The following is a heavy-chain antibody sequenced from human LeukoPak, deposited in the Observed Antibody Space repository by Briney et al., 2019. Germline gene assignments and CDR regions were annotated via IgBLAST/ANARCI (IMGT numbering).Heavy chain of an antibody. CDR3: ARDPRYSSGWYEESDAFGI. CDR1: GFTFSSYW. V-gene: IGHV3-7*03. D-gene: IGHD6-19*01. Sequence: GGSLRLSCAASGFTFSSYWMSWVRQAPGKGLEWVANIKQDGSEKYYVDSVKGRFTISRDNAKNSLYLQMNSLRAEDTAVYYCARDPRYSSGWYEESDAFGIWGQGTMVTVSS. J-gene: IGHJ3*02. CDR2: IKQDGSEK.